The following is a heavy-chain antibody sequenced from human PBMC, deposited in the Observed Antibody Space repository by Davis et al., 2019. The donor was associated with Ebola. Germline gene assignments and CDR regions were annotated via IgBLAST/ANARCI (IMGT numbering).Heavy chain of an antibody. V-gene: IGHV3-30*03. Sequence: GESLKISCAASGFNFDGYAMHWVRQAPGKGPEWLTYIFFDGSETFYADSVKGRFTISRDNSKNTLYLQMGRLRSDDTAMYYCVRDFFEFSSSSFSDSWGQGTLVTVSS. CDR3: VRDFFEFSSSSFSDS. D-gene: IGHD6-6*01. CDR1: GFNFDGYA. CDR2: IFFDGSET. J-gene: IGHJ4*02.